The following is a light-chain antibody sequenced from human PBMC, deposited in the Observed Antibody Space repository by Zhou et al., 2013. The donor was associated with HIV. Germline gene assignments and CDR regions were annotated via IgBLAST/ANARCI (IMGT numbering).Light chain of an antibody. J-gene: IGKJ1*01. V-gene: IGKV3-20*01. CDR1: QTVNTNY. CDR3: QQYGRSPWT. Sequence: EIVLTQSPGTLSLSPGEGATLNCRASQTVNTNYLAWYQQTPGQAPRLLIYGASSRATGIPDRFSGSGSGTDFTLTINRLEPEDFAVYYCQQYGRSPWTFGQGTKVEIK. CDR2: GAS.